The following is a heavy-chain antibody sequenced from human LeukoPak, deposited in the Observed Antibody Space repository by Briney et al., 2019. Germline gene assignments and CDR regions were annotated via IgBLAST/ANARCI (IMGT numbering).Heavy chain of an antibody. Sequence: GGSLRLSCAASGFTFSSYAMSWVRQAPGKGLEWVSAISGSGGSTYYADSVKGRFTISRDNSKNTLYLQMNSLRAEDTAVYYCAKDFEKGYYYDSSGYYDYWGREPWSPSPQ. V-gene: IGHV3-23*01. D-gene: IGHD3-22*01. CDR1: GFTFSSYA. J-gene: IGHJ4*02. CDR3: AKDFEKGYYYDSSGYYDY. CDR2: ISGSGGST.